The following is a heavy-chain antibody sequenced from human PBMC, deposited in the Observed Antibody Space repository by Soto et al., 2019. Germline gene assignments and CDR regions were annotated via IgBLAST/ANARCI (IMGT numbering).Heavy chain of an antibody. D-gene: IGHD6-19*01. Sequence: EVQLLESGGGLVQPGGSLTLSCAASEFTFSTYAMTWVRLVPGKGLEWVSGISGSGGATYYTDSVKGRFTISRDNARNTLYLQMPSLRAEDTGIYDCAKDKTGGYSSGWFHYSYGMDVWGQGTTVTVSS. CDR1: EFTFSTYA. V-gene: IGHV3-23*01. CDR3: AKDKTGGYSSGWFHYSYGMDV. J-gene: IGHJ6*02. CDR2: ISGSGGAT.